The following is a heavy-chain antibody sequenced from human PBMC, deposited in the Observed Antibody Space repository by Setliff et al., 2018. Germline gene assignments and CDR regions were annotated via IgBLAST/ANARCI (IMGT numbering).Heavy chain of an antibody. CDR1: GYIFTNYW. Sequence: GESLKISCKASGYIFTNYWIGWVRQMPGKGLEWMGVIYPGDSDTRYSPSFQGQVPISADKSINTAYLQWSSLKASDTAIYYCTRHEDRNKCTSSSCYRENDAFDVWGQGAMVTVSS. D-gene: IGHD2-2*01. CDR3: TRHEDRNKCTSSSCYRENDAFDV. CDR2: IYPGDSDT. V-gene: IGHV5-51*01. J-gene: IGHJ3*01.